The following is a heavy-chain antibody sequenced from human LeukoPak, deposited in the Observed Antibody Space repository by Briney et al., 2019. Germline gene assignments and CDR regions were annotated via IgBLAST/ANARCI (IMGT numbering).Heavy chain of an antibody. Sequence: GGSLRLSCAASGFTFTSYAMSWVRHTPGKGLEWVSAISGSGSSTYHADCVKGRFTISRDNSRNTLHLQMNSLRAEDTALYYCAKGPLVEVAGTTWDYWGQGTLVTVSS. D-gene: IGHD6-19*01. J-gene: IGHJ4*02. V-gene: IGHV3-23*01. CDR3: AKGPLVEVAGTTWDY. CDR1: GFTFTSYA. CDR2: ISGSGSST.